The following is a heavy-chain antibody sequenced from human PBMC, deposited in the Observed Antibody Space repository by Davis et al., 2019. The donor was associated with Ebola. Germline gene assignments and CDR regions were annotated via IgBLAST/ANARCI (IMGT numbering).Heavy chain of an antibody. CDR3: ARDHNIGSHNPYPAAMGY. CDR1: GGTFGSYA. CDR2: IIPIFGTV. V-gene: IGHV1-69*13. Sequence: AASVKVSCKASGGTFGSYAISWVRQAPGQGLEWMGGIIPIFGTVNYAQKFQGRVTITADESTSTAYMELSSLRSEDTAVYYCARDHNIGSHNPYPAAMGYWGQGTLVTVSS. D-gene: IGHD1-26*01. J-gene: IGHJ4*02.